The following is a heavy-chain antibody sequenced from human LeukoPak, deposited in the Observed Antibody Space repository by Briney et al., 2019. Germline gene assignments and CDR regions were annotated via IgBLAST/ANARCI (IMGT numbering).Heavy chain of an antibody. CDR1: GFTFSSYS. CDR3: AVDYGGTY. CDR2: ISSSSTI. Sequence: GGSLRLSCAASGFTFSSYSMNWVRQAPGKGLEWVSYISSSSTIYYADSVKGRFTISRDNAKNSLYLQMNSLRAEDTAVYYCAVDYGGTYWGQGTLVTVSS. V-gene: IGHV3-48*04. J-gene: IGHJ4*02. D-gene: IGHD4-23*01.